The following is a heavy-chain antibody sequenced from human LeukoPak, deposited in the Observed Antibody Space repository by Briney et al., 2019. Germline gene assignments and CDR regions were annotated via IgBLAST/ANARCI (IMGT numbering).Heavy chain of an antibody. Sequence: GRSLRLSCAASGFTFSSYGMHWVRQAPGKGLEWVAVISYDGSNKYYADSVKGRFTISRDNSKNTLYLQMNSLRAEDTAVYYCAKESYSTSWQLDSWGQGTLVTVSS. CDR2: ISYDGSNK. D-gene: IGHD6-13*01. V-gene: IGHV3-30*18. CDR3: AKESYSTSWQLDS. CDR1: GFTFSSYG. J-gene: IGHJ4*02.